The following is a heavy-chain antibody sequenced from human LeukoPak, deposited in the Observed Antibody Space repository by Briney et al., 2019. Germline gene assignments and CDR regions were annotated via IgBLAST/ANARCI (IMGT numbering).Heavy chain of an antibody. CDR2: IYYSGST. CDR1: GGSTSSSSYY. D-gene: IGHD4-23*01. J-gene: IGHJ6*02. V-gene: IGHV4-39*01. Sequence: SETLSLTCTVSGGSTSSSSYYWGWIRQPPGKGLEWIGSIYYSGSTYYNPSLKSRVTISVDTSKNQFSLKLSSVTAADTAVYYCARQEWGGYGGAHYYGMDVWGQGTTVTVSS. CDR3: ARQEWGGYGGAHYYGMDV.